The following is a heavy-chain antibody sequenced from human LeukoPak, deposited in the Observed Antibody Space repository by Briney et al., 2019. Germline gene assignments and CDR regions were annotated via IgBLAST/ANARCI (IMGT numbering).Heavy chain of an antibody. J-gene: IGHJ4*02. CDR2: ISYDGINK. CDR1: GFTFSTYA. CDR3: ARGPPMYSYGSTDYHYDYFNY. V-gene: IGHV3-30*04. Sequence: GGSLRLSCAASGFTFSTYAMHWVRQAPGKGLEWLALISYDGINKYYLDSVKGRFTISRDNSKNTLYLQMNSLRAEDTAVYYCARGPPMYSYGSTDYHYDYFNYWGQGTLVTVSS. D-gene: IGHD3-22*01.